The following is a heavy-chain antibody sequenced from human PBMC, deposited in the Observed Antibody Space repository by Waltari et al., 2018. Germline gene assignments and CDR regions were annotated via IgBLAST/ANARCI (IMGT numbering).Heavy chain of an antibody. Sequence: EVQLVESGGGLVKPGGSLRLSCSASGCTFTSFSINWVRQAPGKGLEWVSSISSSSNNIYYADSVKGRFTISRDNAKYSLYLQMNSLRVEETAVYHCARDVLGYYGMDVWGQGTTVTVSS. D-gene: IGHD2-8*01. J-gene: IGHJ6*02. CDR3: ARDVLGYYGMDV. V-gene: IGHV3-21*01. CDR1: GCTFTSFS. CDR2: ISSSSNNI.